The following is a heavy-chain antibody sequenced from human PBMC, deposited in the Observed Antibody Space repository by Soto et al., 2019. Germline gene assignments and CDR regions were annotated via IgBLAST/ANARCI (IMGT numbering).Heavy chain of an antibody. CDR3: ARSGSITYDDAFDI. CDR1: GCSISHYN. Sequence: QVQLQESGPGLVKPSETLSLTCTVSGCSISHYNWSWIRQPPGKGLEWIGYIYYNGGTRYNPSLKSRVTISVDTSKNQFSLKLSSVTAADTAVYYCARSGSITYDDAFDIWGQGTMVTVSS. CDR2: IYYNGGT. D-gene: IGHD3-10*01. J-gene: IGHJ3*02. V-gene: IGHV4-59*01.